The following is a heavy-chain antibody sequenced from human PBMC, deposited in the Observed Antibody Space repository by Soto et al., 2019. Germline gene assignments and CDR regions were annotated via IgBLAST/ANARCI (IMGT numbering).Heavy chain of an antibody. V-gene: IGHV3-33*01. CDR3: ATSTLTDAFDI. CDR1: GLDFSSYG. D-gene: IGHD2-15*01. J-gene: IGHJ3*02. Sequence: QVQLVESGGGVVQPGRSLRLTCKTSGLDFSSYGMHWVRQAPGKGLEWVVLIRDDGSSQYYADSVKGRFTISRDNSKNSLFLQMNKVGADDTGIYYCATSTLTDAFDIWGQGTMVIVSS. CDR2: IRDDGSSQ.